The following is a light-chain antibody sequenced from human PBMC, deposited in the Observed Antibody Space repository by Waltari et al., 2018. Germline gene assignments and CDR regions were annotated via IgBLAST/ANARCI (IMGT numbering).Light chain of an antibody. J-gene: IGLJ2*01. V-gene: IGLV1-40*01. CDR1: RSNIGAGSD. CDR3: QSYDTSLGVV. Sequence: QSVLTQPPPVSGAAGQRVTISCPGSRSNIGAGSDVHWYQKLPGKAPTLLVYGVNTRPPGVPDRFFGSKSGTSAALAIPGLQPEDEADYYCQSYDTSLGVVFGGGTKLTVL. CDR2: GVN.